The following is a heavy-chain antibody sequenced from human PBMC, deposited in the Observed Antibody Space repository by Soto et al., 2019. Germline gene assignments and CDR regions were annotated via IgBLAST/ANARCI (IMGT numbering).Heavy chain of an antibody. CDR1: GYTFTGYY. J-gene: IGHJ6*02. CDR2: INPNSGCT. V-gene: IGHV1-2*02. D-gene: IGHD2-2*02. Sequence: ASVKVSCKASGYTFTGYYMHWVLQAPGQGLEWMGWINPNSGCTNYAQKFQGRVTMTRDTSISTAYMELSRLRSDDTAVYYCARDEYDDIVVVPAAIRGPFYYYYGMDVWGQGTTVTVSS. CDR3: ARDEYDDIVVVPAAIRGPFYYYYGMDV.